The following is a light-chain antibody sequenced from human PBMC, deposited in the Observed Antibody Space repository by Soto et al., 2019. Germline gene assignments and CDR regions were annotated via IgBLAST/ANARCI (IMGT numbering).Light chain of an antibody. CDR3: QHYGTSSL. V-gene: IGKV3-20*01. Sequence: EIVLTQSPGTLSLSPGERATLSCRASQSVSDSYLAWYQQKPGQAPRLLIYASSRATGIPDRFSGSGSGTDFDRSISRLVPEDVAVYYCQHYGTSSLFGPGTRVDIK. CDR2: AS. J-gene: IGKJ3*01. CDR1: QSVSDSY.